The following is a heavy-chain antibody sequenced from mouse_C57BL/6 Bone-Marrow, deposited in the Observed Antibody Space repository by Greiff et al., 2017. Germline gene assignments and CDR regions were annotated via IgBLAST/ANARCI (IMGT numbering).Heavy chain of an antibody. D-gene: IGHD3-1*01. Sequence: VQLQQPGAELVKPGASVKMSCKASGYTFTSYWITWVKQRPGQGLEWIGDIYPGSGSTNYNEKFKSKATLTVDPSSSPAYMQLSSLTSEDSAVYYCARVGLRVFDYWGQGTTLTVSS. CDR3: ARVGLRVFDY. V-gene: IGHV1-55*01. CDR2: IYPGSGST. CDR1: GYTFTSYW. J-gene: IGHJ2*01.